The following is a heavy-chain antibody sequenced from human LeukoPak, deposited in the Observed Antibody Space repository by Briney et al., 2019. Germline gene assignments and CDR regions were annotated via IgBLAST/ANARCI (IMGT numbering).Heavy chain of an antibody. CDR2: ISGSSGST. CDR1: GFTFSSYA. D-gene: IGHD3-10*01. Sequence: PGGSLRLSCAASGFTFSSYAMNWVRQAPGKGLEWVSAISGSSGSTYYADSVKGRFTISRDNSKNTLYLQMNSLRTEDTAVYYCAMGAQNYFGSGFYFSSFDYWGQGTLVTVSS. V-gene: IGHV3-23*01. CDR3: AMGAQNYFGSGFYFSSFDY. J-gene: IGHJ4*02.